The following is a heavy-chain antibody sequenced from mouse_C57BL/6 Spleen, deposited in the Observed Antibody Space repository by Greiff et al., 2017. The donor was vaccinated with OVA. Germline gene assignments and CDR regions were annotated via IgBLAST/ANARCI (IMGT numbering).Heavy chain of an antibody. CDR2: IDPETGGT. CDR3: TRFFYSNCYAMDY. CDR1: GYTFTDYE. V-gene: IGHV1-15*01. Sequence: QVQLQQSGAELVRPGASVTLSCKASGYTFTDYEMHWVKQTPVHGLEWIGAIDPETGGTAYNQKFKGKAILTADKSSSTAYMELRSLTSEDSAVYYCTRFFYSNCYAMDYWGQGTSVTVSS. D-gene: IGHD2-5*01. J-gene: IGHJ4*01.